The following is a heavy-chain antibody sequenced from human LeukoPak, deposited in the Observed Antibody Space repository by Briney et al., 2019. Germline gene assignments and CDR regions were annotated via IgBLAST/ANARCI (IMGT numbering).Heavy chain of an antibody. CDR1: GGSFSDYY. V-gene: IGHV4-34*01. CDR3: AGSSYIGLDF. Sequence: SETLSLTCAVYGGSFSDYYWSWIRQPPGKGLEWIGEIYHSGSTNYNPSLKSRVTISVDTSKNQFSLRLSSVTAADTAVYYCAGSSYIGLDFWGQGTLVTVSS. CDR2: IYHSGST. J-gene: IGHJ4*02. D-gene: IGHD3-22*01.